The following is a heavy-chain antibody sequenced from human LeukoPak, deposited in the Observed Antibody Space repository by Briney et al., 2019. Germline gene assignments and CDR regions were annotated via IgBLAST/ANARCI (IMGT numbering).Heavy chain of an antibody. Sequence: PSETLSLTCAVYGGSFSGYYWSWIRQPPGKGLEWIGEINHSGSTNYNPSLKSRVTISVDTSKNQFSLKLSSVTAADTAVYYCAREKSNTNDFWSGLWNYYYYMDVWGKGTTVTVSS. J-gene: IGHJ6*03. D-gene: IGHD3-3*01. CDR1: GGSFSGYY. V-gene: IGHV4-34*01. CDR2: INHSGST. CDR3: AREKSNTNDFWSGLWNYYYYMDV.